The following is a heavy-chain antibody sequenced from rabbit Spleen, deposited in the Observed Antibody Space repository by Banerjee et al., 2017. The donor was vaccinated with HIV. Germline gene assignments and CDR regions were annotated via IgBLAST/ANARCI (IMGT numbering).Heavy chain of an antibody. Sequence: QLTETGGGLVQPGGSLTLSCKASGIDFTNYYITWVRQAPGKGLEWIGIIYAARGTTDYASWVNGRFTISSDNAQSTVDLKMTSLTVADTATYFCARDLDGVIGWNFGWWGQGTLVTVS. CDR1: GIDFTNYY. CDR2: IYAARGTT. V-gene: IGHV1S7*01. D-gene: IGHD4-1*01. CDR3: ARDLDGVIGWNFGW. J-gene: IGHJ3*01.